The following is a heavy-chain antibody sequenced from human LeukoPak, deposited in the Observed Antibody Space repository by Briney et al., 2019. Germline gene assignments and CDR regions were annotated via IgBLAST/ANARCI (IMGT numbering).Heavy chain of an antibody. CDR1: GYTFTSYY. CDR3: ARDHLLFRQPPNWFDP. V-gene: IGHV1-46*01. CDR2: INPSGGST. Sequence: ASVKVSCKASGYTFTSYYMHWVRQAPGQGLEWMGLINPSGGSTSYAQKFQDRVTMTSDTSISTAYMELSRLRSDDTAVYYCARDHLLFRQPPNWFDPWGQGTLVTVSS. D-gene: IGHD1-14*01. J-gene: IGHJ5*02.